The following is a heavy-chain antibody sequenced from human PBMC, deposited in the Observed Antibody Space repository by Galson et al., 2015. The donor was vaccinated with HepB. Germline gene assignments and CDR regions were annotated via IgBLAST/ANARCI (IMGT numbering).Heavy chain of an antibody. J-gene: IGHJ3*02. CDR2: IYHSGST. D-gene: IGHD3-22*01. Sequence: LSLTCAVSGGSISSSNWWSWVRQPPGKGLEWIGEIYHSGSTNYNPSLKSRVTISVDKSKNQFSLKLSSVTAADTAVYYCARIWDSSGYYSPFAFDIWGQGTMVTVSS. V-gene: IGHV4-4*02. CDR3: ARIWDSSGYYSPFAFDI. CDR1: GGSISSSNW.